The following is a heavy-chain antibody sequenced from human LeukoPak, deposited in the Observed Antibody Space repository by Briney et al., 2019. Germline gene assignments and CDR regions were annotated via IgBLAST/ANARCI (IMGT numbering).Heavy chain of an antibody. D-gene: IGHD5-12*01. CDR1: GYTFSSCG. V-gene: IGHV1-18*01. CDR2: ISTYSGNT. J-gene: IGHJ4*02. Sequence: ASVKVSCKATGYTFSSCGITWVRQAPGHGLVGMGWISTYSGNTNYAQGLQGRLTMTRDTSMSTAYMELRSLTSDDTAMYYCARPAGYSGYDLIHWGQGTLVTVSS. CDR3: ARPAGYSGYDLIH.